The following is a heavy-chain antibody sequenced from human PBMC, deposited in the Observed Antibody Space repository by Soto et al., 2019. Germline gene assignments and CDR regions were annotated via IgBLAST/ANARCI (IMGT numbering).Heavy chain of an antibody. V-gene: IGHV3-53*04. D-gene: IGHD3-3*01. Sequence: EVQLVESGGGLVQPGGSLRLSCVASGIPVSSNYMTWVRQAPGKGLEWVSVLHSGGDTYYANSVKGRFTISRHDSTNTLFLQRNSLTAEDTAVYYCARYGPYYDASRMDVWGQGTTVTVSS. CDR2: LHSGGDT. CDR1: GIPVSSNY. J-gene: IGHJ6*02. CDR3: ARYGPYYDASRMDV.